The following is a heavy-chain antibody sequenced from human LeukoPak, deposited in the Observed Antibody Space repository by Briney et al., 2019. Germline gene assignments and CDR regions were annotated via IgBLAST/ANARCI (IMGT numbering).Heavy chain of an antibody. V-gene: IGHV3-30*03. D-gene: IGHD5-18*01. Sequence: QPGGSLRLSCAASGFTFSSYGMHWVRQAPGKGLEWVAGISYDGSSQKYGDSVRGRFTISRDNSKNTLYPQMNSLRAEDTAVYYCAREQTANAFDIWGQGTMVTVSS. CDR3: AREQTANAFDI. J-gene: IGHJ3*02. CDR1: GFTFSSYG. CDR2: ISYDGSSQ.